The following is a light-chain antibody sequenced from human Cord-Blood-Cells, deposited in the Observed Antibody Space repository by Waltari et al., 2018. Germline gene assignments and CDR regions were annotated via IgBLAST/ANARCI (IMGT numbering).Light chain of an antibody. CDR1: QSLLHSDEKTY. J-gene: IGKJ3*01. CDR3: MQSIQRLFT. V-gene: IGKV2D-29*01. CDR2: AVS. Sequence: DIGMTQTPLSLSVTPGQPASISCKSSQSLLHSDEKTYLYWDLQKPGQPPQPLIYAVSNRCSEVPDRFSGGGSGTDVTRKVSRLEAEDGGVYYCMQSIQRLFTFGPGTKVDIK.